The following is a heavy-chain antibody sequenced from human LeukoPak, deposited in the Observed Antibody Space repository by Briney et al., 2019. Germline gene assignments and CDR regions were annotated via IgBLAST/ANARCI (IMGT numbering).Heavy chain of an antibody. V-gene: IGHV1/OR15-1*01. CDR3: ARGPSSIAAAKYMDV. Sequence: GASVKVSCQASGYIFTDYYMHWVRQAPGQELGWMGRINPNSGGTNYAQKFQGRVTMTRDTSISTAYTELSSLRSEDTATYYCARGPSSIAAAKYMDVWGKGTTVTVSS. CDR1: GYIFTDYY. CDR2: INPNSGGT. J-gene: IGHJ6*03. D-gene: IGHD6-13*01.